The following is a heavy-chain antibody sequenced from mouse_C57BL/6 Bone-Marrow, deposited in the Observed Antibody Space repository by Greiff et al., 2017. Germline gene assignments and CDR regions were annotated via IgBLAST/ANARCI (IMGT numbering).Heavy chain of an antibody. V-gene: IGHV1-54*01. J-gene: IGHJ3*01. CDR3: EREMGWYDDWFAY. CDR1: GYAFTNYW. Sequence: QVQLQQSGAELVKPGASVKMSCKASGYAFTNYWINWVKQRPGQGLEWIGLIYPGSGGTNYNEKFKGKATLTADKSSSTAYMQLSSRTSEDSAVYFCEREMGWYDDWFAYWGQGTLVTVSA. D-gene: IGHD3-3*01. CDR2: IYPGSGGT.